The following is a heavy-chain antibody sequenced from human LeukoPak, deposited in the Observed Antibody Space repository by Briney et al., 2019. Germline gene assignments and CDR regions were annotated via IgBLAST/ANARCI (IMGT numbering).Heavy chain of an antibody. Sequence: GGSLRLSCAASGFTFSSYWMSWVRQAPGKGLEWVANIKQDGSEKYYVDSVKGRFTISRDNAKNSLSLQMDSLRADDTAVYYCVRAYPPHYYATSGPGVFDIWGQGTMVTVSS. D-gene: IGHD3-22*01. CDR3: VRAYPPHYYATSGPGVFDI. J-gene: IGHJ3*02. CDR1: GFTFSSYW. V-gene: IGHV3-7*01. CDR2: IKQDGSEK.